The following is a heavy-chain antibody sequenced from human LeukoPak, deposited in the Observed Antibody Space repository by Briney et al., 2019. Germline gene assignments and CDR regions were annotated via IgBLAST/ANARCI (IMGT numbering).Heavy chain of an antibody. V-gene: IGHV4-34*01. J-gene: IGHJ4*02. CDR1: GGSFSGYY. CDR2: INHSGST. CDR3: ARLDSSGPNDY. D-gene: IGHD6-19*01. Sequence: SETLSLTCAVYGGSFSGYYWSWIRQPPGKGLEWIGEINHSGSTNYNPSLKSRVTISVDTSKNQFSLKLSSVTAADTAVYYCARLDSSGPNDYWGQGTLVIVSS.